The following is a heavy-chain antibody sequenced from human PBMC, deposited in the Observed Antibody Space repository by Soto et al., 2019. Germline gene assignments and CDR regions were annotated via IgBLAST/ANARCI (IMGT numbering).Heavy chain of an antibody. CDR1: GGSVSSGSYY. CDR2: IYYSGST. J-gene: IGHJ6*02. V-gene: IGHV4-61*01. Sequence: PSETLSLTCTVSGGSVSSGSYYWSWIRQPPGKGLEWIGYIYYSGSTNYNPSLKSRVTISVDTSKNQFSLKLSSVTAADTAVYYCARGSITIFGVVIPDYYYGMDVWGQGTTVTVSS. D-gene: IGHD3-3*01. CDR3: ARGSITIFGVVIPDYYYGMDV.